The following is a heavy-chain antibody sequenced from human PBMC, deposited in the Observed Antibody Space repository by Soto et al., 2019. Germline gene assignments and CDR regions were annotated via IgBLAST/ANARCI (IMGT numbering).Heavy chain of an antibody. J-gene: IGHJ6*02. CDR3: AKDGAANPSPLVLLLRKLSSGDFYGMDV. CDR1: GFIFSSYS. V-gene: IGHV3-23*01. D-gene: IGHD3-10*02. Sequence: PGGSLRLSCAASGFIFSSYSMSLVRQGPGKGLECVSAISVSGGSTYYADSVKGRFTISRDNSKNTLYLQMNSLRAEDTAVYYCAKDGAANPSPLVLLLRKLSSGDFYGMDVWGQGTTVTVSS. CDR2: ISVSGGST.